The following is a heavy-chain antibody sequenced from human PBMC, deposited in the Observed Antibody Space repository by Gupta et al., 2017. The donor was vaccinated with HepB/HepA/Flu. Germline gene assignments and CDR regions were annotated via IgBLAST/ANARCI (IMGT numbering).Heavy chain of an antibody. D-gene: IGHD4/OR15-4a*01. CDR1: GYIFPSYD. CDR3: ARGGAKADYYFYGMDV. V-gene: IGHV1-8*01. J-gene: IGHJ6*02. Sequence: QVQLVQSGAEVKKPGASVKVSCKASGYIFPSYDINWVRQATGQGLEWMGFMNTNNGNTGYAQKFQGRVTVTRDTSISTVYLELSSLRSEDTAVYYCARGGAKADYYFYGMDVWGQETTVTVSS. CDR2: MNTNNGNT.